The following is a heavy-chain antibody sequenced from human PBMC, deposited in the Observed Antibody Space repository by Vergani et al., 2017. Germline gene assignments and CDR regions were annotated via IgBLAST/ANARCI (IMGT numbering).Heavy chain of an antibody. Sequence: QVQLQESGPGLVKPSETLSLTCTVSGGSISSYYWSWIRQPPGKGLEWIGYIYYSGSTNYNPSLKSRVTISVDTSKNQFSLKLSSVTAADTAVYYCASSIAAAGTDAVDIWGQGTMVTVSS. CDR1: GGSISSYY. D-gene: IGHD6-13*01. CDR2: IYYSGST. V-gene: IGHV4-59*01. CDR3: ASSIAAAGTDAVDI. J-gene: IGHJ3*02.